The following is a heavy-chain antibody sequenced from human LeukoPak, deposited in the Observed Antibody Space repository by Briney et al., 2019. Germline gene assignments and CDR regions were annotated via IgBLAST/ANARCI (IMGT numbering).Heavy chain of an antibody. CDR1: GYTFTGYY. J-gene: IGHJ4*02. CDR2: INPNSGGT. D-gene: IGHD1-1*01. CDR3: ARADWSMLDY. Sequence: ASVKVSCKASGYTFTGYYMHWVRQAPGQGLEWMGWINPNSGGTNFAQKFQGRVTMTRDTSISTVYMELSRLTSDDTAVYYCARADWSMLDYWGQGTLVTVSS. V-gene: IGHV1-2*02.